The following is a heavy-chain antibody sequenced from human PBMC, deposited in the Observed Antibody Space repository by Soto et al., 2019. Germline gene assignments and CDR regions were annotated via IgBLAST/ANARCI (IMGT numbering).Heavy chain of an antibody. V-gene: IGHV3-30*18. J-gene: IGHJ4*02. CDR2: ISYGGSDK. D-gene: IGHD6-19*01. Sequence: VAVISYGGSDKYYADSVKGRFTISRDNSKNTLYLQMNSLRAEDTAVYYCAKDWRSGWSTRILWGQGTLVTVSS. CDR3: AKDWRSGWSTRIL.